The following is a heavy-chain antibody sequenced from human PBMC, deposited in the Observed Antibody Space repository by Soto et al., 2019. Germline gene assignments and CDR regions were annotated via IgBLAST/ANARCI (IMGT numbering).Heavy chain of an antibody. CDR2: INPIGGST. CDR3: ARARRFLEWLLPAFDY. D-gene: IGHD3-3*01. CDR1: GYGFTSHY. J-gene: IGHJ4*02. Sequence: ASVKVSCEASGYGFTSHYMHWVRQAPGQGLEWMGIINPIGGSTNYAQKFQGRVTMTRDTSTSTVYMELSSLRAEDTAVYYCARARRFLEWLLPAFDYWGRGTLVTVSS. V-gene: IGHV1-46*01.